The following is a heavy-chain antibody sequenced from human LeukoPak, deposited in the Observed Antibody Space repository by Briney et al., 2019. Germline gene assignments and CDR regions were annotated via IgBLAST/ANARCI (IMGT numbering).Heavy chain of an antibody. D-gene: IGHD3-22*01. V-gene: IGHV3-53*01. CDR1: GFTVSSNY. J-gene: IGHJ4*02. Sequence: PGGSLRLSCAASGFTVSSNYMSWVRQAPGKGLEWVSVIYSGGSTYYADSVKGRFTISTDNSRNTLYLQMNSLRAEDTAVYYCVRDGYSSGYFDFWGQGTLVTVSS. CDR2: IYSGGST. CDR3: VRDGYSSGYFDF.